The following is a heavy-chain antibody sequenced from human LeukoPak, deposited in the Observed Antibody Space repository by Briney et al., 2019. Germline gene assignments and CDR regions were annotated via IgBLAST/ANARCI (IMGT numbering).Heavy chain of an antibody. CDR3: AKTRPLDSSSWSHGDY. D-gene: IGHD6-13*01. V-gene: IGHV3-23*01. CDR2: ISGSGDST. J-gene: IGHJ4*02. CDR1: GFTFSSYS. Sequence: GGSLRLSCAASGFTFSSYSMNWVRQAPGKGLEWVSAISGSGDSTYYGDSVKGRFTISRDNSKNTLYLQMNSLRAEDTAVYYCAKTRPLDSSSWSHGDYWGQGTLVTVSS.